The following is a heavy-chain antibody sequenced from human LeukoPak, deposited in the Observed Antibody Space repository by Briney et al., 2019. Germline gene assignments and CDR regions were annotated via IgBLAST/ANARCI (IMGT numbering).Heavy chain of an antibody. CDR2: MNPNSGNT. J-gene: IGHJ6*02. CDR3: ARFCSDIVATITGYYYGMDV. CDR1: GYTFTSYD. Sequence: ASVKVSFKASGYTFTSYDINWVRQATGQGLEWMGWMNPNSGNTGYAQKFQGRVTMTRNTSISTAYMGLSRLRSEDTAVYYCARFCSDIVATITGYYYGMDVWGQGTTVTVSS. V-gene: IGHV1-8*01. D-gene: IGHD5-12*01.